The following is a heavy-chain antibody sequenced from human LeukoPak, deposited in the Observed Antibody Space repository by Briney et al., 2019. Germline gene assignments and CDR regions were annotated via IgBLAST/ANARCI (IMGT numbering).Heavy chain of an antibody. Sequence: GESLKISCKTSGYIFSTTCIGWVRQLPGKGLEWMGIIFPRNSDTRYSPSFRGQVTISADTSISTAYLQWSSLKASDTAIYYCARQGPSDYWGQGTLVTVSS. V-gene: IGHV5-51*01. CDR3: ARQGPSDY. J-gene: IGHJ4*02. CDR2: IFPRNSDT. CDR1: GYIFSTTC.